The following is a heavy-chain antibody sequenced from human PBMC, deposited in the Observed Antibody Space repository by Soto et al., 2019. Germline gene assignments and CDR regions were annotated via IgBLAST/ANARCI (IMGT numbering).Heavy chain of an antibody. CDR3: AKAPANIVVVVAAEPY. V-gene: IGHV3-23*01. CDR2: ISGSGGST. D-gene: IGHD2-15*01. J-gene: IGHJ4*02. Sequence: GGSLRLSCAASGFTFSSYAMSWVRQAPGKGLEWVSAISGSGGSTYYADSVKGRFTISRDNSKNTLYLQMNSLRAEDTAVYYCAKAPANIVVVVAAEPYWGQGTLVTVSS. CDR1: GFTFSSYA.